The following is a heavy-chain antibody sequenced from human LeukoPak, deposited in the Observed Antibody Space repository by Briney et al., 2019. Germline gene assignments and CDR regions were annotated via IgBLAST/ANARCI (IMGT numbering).Heavy chain of an antibody. CDR2: IWYDGSNK. Sequence: PGGSLRLSCAASGFTFSSYGMHWVRQAPGKGLEWVAVIWYDGSNKYYADSVKGRFTISRDNSKSTLYLQMNSLRAEDTAVYYCAKTLSAAAMILPFDYWGQGTLVTVSS. J-gene: IGHJ4*02. CDR3: AKTLSAAAMILPFDY. D-gene: IGHD2-2*01. V-gene: IGHV3-33*06. CDR1: GFTFSSYG.